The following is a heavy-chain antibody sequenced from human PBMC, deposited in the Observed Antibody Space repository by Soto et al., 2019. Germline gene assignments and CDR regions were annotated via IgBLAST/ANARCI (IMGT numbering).Heavy chain of an antibody. CDR3: ASTYYNASSGPFDY. CDR2: IYYSGST. D-gene: IGHD3-22*01. CDR1: GGSISSGNYY. V-gene: IGHV4-31*03. Sequence: QVQLQESGPGLVKPSQTLSLTCTVSGGSISSGNYYWSWIRQHPGKGLEWIGYIYYSGSTYYNPSLTRRVTISVDTYKNQFSLKLSSVTAADTAVYYCASTYYNASSGPFDYWGQGTLVTVSS. J-gene: IGHJ4*02.